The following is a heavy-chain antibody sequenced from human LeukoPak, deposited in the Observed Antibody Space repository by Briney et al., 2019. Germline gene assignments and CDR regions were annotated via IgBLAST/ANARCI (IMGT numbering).Heavy chain of an antibody. CDR3: ARDQIESSSWLDY. CDR2: INHSGST. D-gene: IGHD6-13*01. V-gene: IGHV4-34*01. J-gene: IGHJ4*02. CDR1: GFTFSSYA. Sequence: PGGSLRLSCAASGFTFSSYAMSWIRQPPGKGLEWIGEINHSGSTNYNPSLKSRVTISVDTSKNQFSLKLSSVTAADTAVYYCARDQIESSSWLDYWGQGTLVTVSS.